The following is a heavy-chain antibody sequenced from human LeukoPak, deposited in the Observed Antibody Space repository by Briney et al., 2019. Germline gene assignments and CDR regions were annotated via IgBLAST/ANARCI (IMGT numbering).Heavy chain of an antibody. CDR2: ILYDGSNK. CDR3: ARDERYYYDSSDTIYYYYYGMDV. D-gene: IGHD3-22*01. Sequence: GSLRLSCAASGFTFSSYGMHWVRQAPGKGLEWVAVILYDGSNKYYADSVKGRFTISRDNSKNTLYLQMNSLRAEDTAVYYCARDERYYYDSSDTIYYYYYGMDVWGQGTTVTVSS. J-gene: IGHJ6*02. CDR1: GFTFSSYG. V-gene: IGHV3-33*01.